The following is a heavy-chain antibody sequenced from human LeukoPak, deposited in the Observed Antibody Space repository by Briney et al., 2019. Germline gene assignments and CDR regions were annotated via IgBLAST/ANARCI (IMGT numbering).Heavy chain of an antibody. CDR1: GFTFSSYS. CDR2: ISSSSYI. D-gene: IGHD4-23*01. V-gene: IGHV3-21*01. J-gene: IGHJ4*02. Sequence: PGGSLRLSCAASGFTFSSYSMNWVRQAPGKGLEWVSSISSSSYIYYADSVKGRFTISRDNAKNSLYLQMNSLRAEDTAVYYCARDGGNWNFDYWGQGTLVTVSS. CDR3: ARDGGNWNFDY.